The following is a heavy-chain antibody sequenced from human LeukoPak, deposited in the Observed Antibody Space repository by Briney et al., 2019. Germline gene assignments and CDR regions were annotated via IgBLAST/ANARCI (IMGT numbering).Heavy chain of an antibody. J-gene: IGHJ4*02. CDR2: ISGSGGST. CDR1: GFTFSDYG. V-gene: IGHV3-23*01. CDR3: AKSTSITMIVVVITTFDY. D-gene: IGHD3-22*01. Sequence: GGTLRLSCAASGFTFSDYGMSWVRQAPGKGLEWVSGISGSGGSTYYADSVKGRFTISRDNSKNTLYLQMNSLRAEDTAVYYCAKSTSITMIVVVITTFDYWGQGTLVTVSS.